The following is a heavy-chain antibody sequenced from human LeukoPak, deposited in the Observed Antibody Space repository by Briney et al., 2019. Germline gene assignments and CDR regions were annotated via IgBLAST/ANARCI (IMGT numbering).Heavy chain of an antibody. J-gene: IGHJ6*03. CDR3: AKSGYSYGLYYYYYMDV. V-gene: IGHV3-23*01. CDR1: GFTFSSYA. D-gene: IGHD5-18*01. Sequence: GGSLRLSCAASGFTFSSYAMNWVRQAPGKGLEWVSAISGSGGGTYYADSVKGRFTISRDNSKNTLYLQMNSLRAEDTAVYYCAKSGYSYGLYYYYYMDVWGKGTTVTVSS. CDR2: ISGSGGGT.